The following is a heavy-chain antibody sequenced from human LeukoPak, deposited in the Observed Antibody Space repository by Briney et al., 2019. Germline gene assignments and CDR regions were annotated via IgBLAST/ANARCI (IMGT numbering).Heavy chain of an antibody. CDR3: AREVNQLGVYDY. J-gene: IGHJ4*02. CDR2: MNPNSGNT. V-gene: IGHV1-8*01. Sequence: MGWMNPNSGNTGYAQKFQGRVTMTRNTSISTAYMELSSLRSEDTAVYYCAREVNQLGVYDYWGQGTLVTVSS. D-gene: IGHD6-13*01.